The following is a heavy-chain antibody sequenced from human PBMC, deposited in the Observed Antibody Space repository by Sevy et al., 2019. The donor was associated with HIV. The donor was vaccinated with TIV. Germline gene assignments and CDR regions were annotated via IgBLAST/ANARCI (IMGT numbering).Heavy chain of an antibody. V-gene: IGHV1-2*02. CDR3: ARNSLTVNSIQLWPTPLDY. J-gene: IGHJ4*02. CDR2: INPDSGDT. D-gene: IGHD5-18*01. Sequence: ASVKVSCRASGYTFTGQYIHWVRQAPGQGPEWMGWINPDSGDTKYAQEFQGRVTMTRDTSITTAYMELSGLKSDDTAVYYCARNSLTVNSIQLWPTPLDYWGQGTLVTVSS. CDR1: GYTFTGQY.